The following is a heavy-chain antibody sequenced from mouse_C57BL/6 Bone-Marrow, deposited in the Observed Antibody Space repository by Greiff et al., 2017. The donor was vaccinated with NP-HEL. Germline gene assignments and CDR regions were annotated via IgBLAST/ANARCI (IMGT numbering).Heavy chain of an antibody. CDR1: GYTFTSYW. Sequence: QVQLQQPGAELVRPGTSVKLSCKASGYTFTSYWMHWVKQRPGQGLEWIGVIDPSDSYTNYNQKFKGKATLTVDTSSSTAYMQLSSLTSEDSAVYYCAIMDDWGQGTSVTVSS. J-gene: IGHJ4*01. CDR2: IDPSDSYT. V-gene: IGHV1-59*01. CDR3: AIMDD.